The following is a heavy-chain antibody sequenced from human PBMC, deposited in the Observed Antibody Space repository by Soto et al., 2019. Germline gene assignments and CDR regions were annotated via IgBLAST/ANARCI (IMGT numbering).Heavy chain of an antibody. D-gene: IGHD3-10*01. CDR3: ARQSEYYYASGRAAPLYGMDV. CDR1: GGSISSISSY. J-gene: IGHJ6*02. V-gene: IGHV4-39*01. Sequence: QLQLQESGPGLVKPSETLSLTCTVSGGSISSISSYWGWIRQPPGKGLEWIGNVYYSGSTYSNRSLKRRLTISADTSKNQFSLKLSSVTAADTAVYFCARQSEYYYASGRAAPLYGMDVWGQGTTVTVSS. CDR2: VYYSGST.